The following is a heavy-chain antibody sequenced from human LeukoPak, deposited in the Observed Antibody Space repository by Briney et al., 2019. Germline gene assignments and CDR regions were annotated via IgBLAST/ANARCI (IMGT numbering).Heavy chain of an antibody. CDR2: IHPGGTI. CDR1: GGFISGSGHY. Sequence: SETLSLTCTVSGGFISGSGHYWTWTRQHPGGGLEWLGFIHPGGTIYYNPSLSGRLTISADTSNNQMSLKLSSVTAADTAVYYCSTGGDTAKGEDSWGQGTLVTVSS. J-gene: IGHJ4*02. D-gene: IGHD5-18*01. V-gene: IGHV4-31*03. CDR3: STGGDTAKGEDS.